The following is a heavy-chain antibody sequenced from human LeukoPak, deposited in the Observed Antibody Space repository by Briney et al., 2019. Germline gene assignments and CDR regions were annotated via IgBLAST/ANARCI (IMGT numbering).Heavy chain of an antibody. CDR1: GASIRSHH. CDR2: VYYVGST. D-gene: IGHD3-22*01. CDR3: ARSGDSGAYYSF. V-gene: IGHV4-59*11. J-gene: IGHJ4*02. Sequence: SETLSLTCTVSGASIRSHHWTWIRQPPGKGLEWIGNVYYVGSTSYSPSLKSRVTISLDTSKNQFSLEMNSVTAADTALYYCARSGDSGAYYSFWGQGILVTVSS.